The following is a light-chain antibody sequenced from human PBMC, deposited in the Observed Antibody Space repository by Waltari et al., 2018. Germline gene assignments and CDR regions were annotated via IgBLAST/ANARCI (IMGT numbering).Light chain of an antibody. Sequence: QSALTPLASVSGSPGQSVTIFCAGTSNDVGGYNSVSWYQEHPGQAPRVIIYDVSDRPSGVSDRFSGSKSGNTASLTISGLQAEDEADYYCSSQSSNDVVLFGGGTKLTVL. J-gene: IGLJ2*01. CDR1: SNDVGGYNS. V-gene: IGLV2-14*01. CDR3: SSQSSNDVVL. CDR2: DVS.